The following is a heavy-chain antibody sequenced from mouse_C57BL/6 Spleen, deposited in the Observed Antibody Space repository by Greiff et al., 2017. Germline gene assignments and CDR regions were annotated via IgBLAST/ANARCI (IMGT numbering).Heavy chain of an antibody. CDR1: GFTFSDYG. J-gene: IGHJ4*01. CDR2: ISSGSSTL. D-gene: IGHD1-1*01. Sequence: EVHLVESGGGLVKPGGSLKLSCAASGFTFSDYGMHWVRQAPEKGLEWVAYISSGSSTLYYADTVKGRFTISRDNAKNTLFLQMTSLRSEDTAMYYCARGVDYYGSSYAMDYWGQGTSVTVSS. CDR3: ARGVDYYGSSYAMDY. V-gene: IGHV5-17*01.